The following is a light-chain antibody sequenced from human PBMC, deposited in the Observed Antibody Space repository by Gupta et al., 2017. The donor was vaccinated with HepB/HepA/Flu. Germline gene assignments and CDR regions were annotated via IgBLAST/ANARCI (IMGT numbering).Light chain of an antibody. V-gene: IGLV2-14*01. CDR1: SSDCGGYSY. J-gene: IGLJ3*02. Sequence: QSALTQPASVSWSPGQSITISCTGTSSDCGGYSYVSWYQQHPGTAPKLMMDEVSKRPSGVSNRVAGSKAGNTASMTIAGHQAEDEADDDCSSYTSSSTGGLGGVTKLTVL. CDR2: EVS. CDR3: SSYTSSSTGG.